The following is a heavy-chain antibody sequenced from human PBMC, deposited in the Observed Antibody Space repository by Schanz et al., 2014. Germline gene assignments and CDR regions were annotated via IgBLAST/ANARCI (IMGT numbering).Heavy chain of an antibody. CDR2: FDAHDGRA. J-gene: IGHJ4*02. CDR3: AKTLFPGGTQTFGN. D-gene: IGHD2-8*02. CDR1: GFSLDIFA. V-gene: IGHV3-23*04. Sequence: EVQLVESGGGLVEPGGSLRLSCATSGFSLDIFAVSWVRQAPGKGLEWVSGFDAHDGRAYYADSAKGRFTISRDNSKSTLYVEMNSLRVEDTAVYYCAKTLFPGGTQTFGNWGRGTLVTVSS.